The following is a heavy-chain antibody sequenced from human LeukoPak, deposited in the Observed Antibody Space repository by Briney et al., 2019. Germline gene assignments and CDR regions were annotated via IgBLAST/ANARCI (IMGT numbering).Heavy chain of an antibody. D-gene: IGHD6-13*01. V-gene: IGHV4-61*01. CDR1: GGSVSSSNYY. J-gene: IGHJ4*02. Sequence: SETLSLTCTVSGGSVSSSNYYWSWIRQPPGKGLEWVGFFSYNVHSDYNPSLKSRVTISVDTSRNQFSLRLSSVTAADTAIYYCARVSVAGTGPDYWGQGTLVTVSS. CDR2: FSYNVHS. CDR3: ARVSVAGTGPDY.